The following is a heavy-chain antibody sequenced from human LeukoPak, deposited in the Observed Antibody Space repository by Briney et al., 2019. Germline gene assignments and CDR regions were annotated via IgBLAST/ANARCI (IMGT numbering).Heavy chain of an antibody. J-gene: IGHJ4*02. Sequence: GGSLRLSCAASGFTFSTYSMNWVRQAPGKGLEWVSSISSSSSYIYYADSVKGRFTISRDNARNSLYLQMNSLRAEDTAVYYCAKDRTYYYGSGSPDFDYWGQGTLVTVSS. CDR2: ISSSSSYI. CDR1: GFTFSTYS. D-gene: IGHD3-10*01. CDR3: AKDRTYYYGSGSPDFDY. V-gene: IGHV3-21*04.